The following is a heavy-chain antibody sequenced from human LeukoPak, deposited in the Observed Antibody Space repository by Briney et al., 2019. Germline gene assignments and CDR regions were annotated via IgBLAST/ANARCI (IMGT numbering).Heavy chain of an antibody. CDR2: IKEDGSEK. D-gene: IGHD6-13*01. J-gene: IGHJ4*02. CDR1: GFTFSSYG. CDR3: ARARRHSSSWPYYFDY. V-gene: IGHV3-7*03. Sequence: GGSLRLSCAASGFTFSSYGMHWVRQAPGKGLEWVANIKEDGSEKYYVDSVKGRFTISRDNAKNSLYLQMNSLRAEDTAVYYCARARRHSSSWPYYFDYWGQGTLVTVSS.